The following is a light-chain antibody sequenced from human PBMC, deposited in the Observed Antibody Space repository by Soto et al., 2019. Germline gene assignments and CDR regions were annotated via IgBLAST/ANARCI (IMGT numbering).Light chain of an antibody. CDR3: QQTYTTPET. Sequence: DIQVTQSPSSLSASVGDRVTITCRASQNIFTYLNWYQQRPGQAPNLLIYATSNLQSGVPSRFSGSGSGTDFTLTISSLQPEDFATYSCQQTYTTPETFGQGTKVEIK. J-gene: IGKJ1*01. V-gene: IGKV1-39*01. CDR2: ATS. CDR1: QNIFTY.